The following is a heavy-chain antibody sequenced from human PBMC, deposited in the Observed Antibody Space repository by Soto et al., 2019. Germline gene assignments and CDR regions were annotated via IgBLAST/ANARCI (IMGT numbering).Heavy chain of an antibody. CDR3: AKGPIYYDSSGSPFDY. D-gene: IGHD3-22*01. J-gene: IGHJ4*02. CDR2: ISGSGGST. Sequence: GGSLRLSCGASGFTFSSYAMSWVRQAPGKGLEWVSAISGSGGSTYYADSVKGRFTISRDNSKNTLYLQMNSLRAEDTAVYYCAKGPIYYDSSGSPFDYWGQRTLVTVSS. V-gene: IGHV3-23*01. CDR1: GFTFSSYA.